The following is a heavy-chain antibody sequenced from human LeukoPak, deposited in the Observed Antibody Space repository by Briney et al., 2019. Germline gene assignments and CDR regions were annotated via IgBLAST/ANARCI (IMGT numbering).Heavy chain of an antibody. CDR1: GFTCRSYE. V-gene: IGHV3-48*03. Sequence: VGFLRLSCEASGFTCRSYEMNCFRQAPGKGLQWVSYISSRGSTTYYADSVKGRFTISRDNAKNSLYLQMNSLRAEDTAVYYCARSHEYYYYMDVWGKGTTVTVSS. CDR2: ISSRGSTT. J-gene: IGHJ6*03. CDR3: ARSHEYYYYMDV.